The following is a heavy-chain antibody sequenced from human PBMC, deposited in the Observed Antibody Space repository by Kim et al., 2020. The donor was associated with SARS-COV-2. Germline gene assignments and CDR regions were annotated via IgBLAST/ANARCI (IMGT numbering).Heavy chain of an antibody. D-gene: IGHD3-10*01. CDR2: TTGDGPT. CDR1: GFTFSNYG. J-gene: IGHJ4*02. CDR3: GDYHGAGSHFSY. V-gene: IGHV3-23*01. Sequence: GGSLRLSCAASGFTFSNYGMTWVRQTPGKGLEWVSSTTGDGPTHYADSAKGRFLISRDHSKNLPYLQMNSLRAEDPLVFYCGDYHGAGSHFSYWGQGSL.